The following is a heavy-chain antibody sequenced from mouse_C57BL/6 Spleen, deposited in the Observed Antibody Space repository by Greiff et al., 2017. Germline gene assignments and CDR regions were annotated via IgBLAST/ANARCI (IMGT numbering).Heavy chain of an antibody. J-gene: IGHJ4*01. V-gene: IGHV1-19*01. CDR2: LYPYNGGT. CDR1: GYTFTDYY. Sequence: EVQLQQSGPVLVKPGASVKMSCKASGYTFTDYYMNWVKQSHGKSLEWIGVLYPYNGGTSYNQKFKGKATLTVGKSSSTAYMELNSLTSEGSAVYYSARSSAQATAMDYWGQGTSVTVSS. D-gene: IGHD3-2*02. CDR3: ARSSAQATAMDY.